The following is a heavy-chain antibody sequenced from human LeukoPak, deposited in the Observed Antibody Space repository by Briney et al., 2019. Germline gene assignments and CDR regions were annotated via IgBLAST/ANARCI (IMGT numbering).Heavy chain of an antibody. CDR1: GLTFSNYS. CDR2: IYDSGGTN. V-gene: IGHV3-23*01. J-gene: IGHJ4*01. Sequence: GGSLRLSCAASGLTFSNYSMSWVRQAPGKGLEWVSGIYDSGGTNYYAASMKRLFIISKDNFKKLFYQQMYSLRAETTEVYYCATRGIMIRGVIIIGFHKEAYYFDSWGHRTLVT. CDR3: ATRGIMIRGVIIIGFHKEAYYFDS. D-gene: IGHD3-10*01.